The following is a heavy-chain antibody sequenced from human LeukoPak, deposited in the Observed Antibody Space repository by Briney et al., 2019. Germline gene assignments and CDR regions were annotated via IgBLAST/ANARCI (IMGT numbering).Heavy chain of an antibody. CDR1: GFIFSSFA. V-gene: IGHV3-23*01. Sequence: PGGSLRLSCAASGFIFSSFAMTWVRQAPGKGLEWVSSIGNSGSTYYADSVKGRFTISRDNSKNMLYLQMNTLRVEDTAVYYCARVGAATAQSGYWGQGTLVTVSS. CDR2: IGNSGST. CDR3: ARVGAATAQSGY. D-gene: IGHD3-16*01. J-gene: IGHJ4*02.